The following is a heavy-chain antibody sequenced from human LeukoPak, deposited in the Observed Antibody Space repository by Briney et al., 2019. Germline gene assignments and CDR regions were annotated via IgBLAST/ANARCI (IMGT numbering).Heavy chain of an antibody. J-gene: IGHJ4*02. D-gene: IGHD5-18*01. Sequence: GASVKVSCKASGYTFTSYYMHWVRQAPGKGLEWMGGFDPEDGETIYAQKFQGRVTMTEDTSTDTAYMELSSLRSEDTAVYYCATILDVDTAMVSFDYWGQGTLVTVSS. CDR2: FDPEDGET. CDR3: ATILDVDTAMVSFDY. V-gene: IGHV1-24*01. CDR1: GYTFTSYY.